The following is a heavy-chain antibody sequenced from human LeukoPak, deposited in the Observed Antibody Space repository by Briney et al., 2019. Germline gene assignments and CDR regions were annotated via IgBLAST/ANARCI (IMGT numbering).Heavy chain of an antibody. CDR3: ARDYCTGDSCYEGVFD. V-gene: IGHV3-48*01. CDR2: ISSSSSTI. Sequence: GGSLRLSCVASGFTFSTYGMNWVRQAPGKGLEWVSFISSSSSTIHYADSVRGRFTISRDNVKNSLYLQMNSLRAEATAVYYCARDYCTGDSCYEGVFDWGQGTLVTVFS. CDR1: GFTFSTYG. D-gene: IGHD2-8*02. J-gene: IGHJ4*02.